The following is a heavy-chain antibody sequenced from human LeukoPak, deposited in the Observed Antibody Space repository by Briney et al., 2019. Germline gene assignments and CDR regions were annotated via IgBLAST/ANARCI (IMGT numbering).Heavy chain of an antibody. CDR2: IYYSGST. V-gene: IGHV4-59*01. Sequence: PSETLSLTCTVSGGSISSYYWSWIRQPPGKGLEWIGYIYYSGSTNYNPPLKSRVTISVDTSKNQFSLKLSSVTAADTAVYYCARGGRSTVTNPGDEYFQHWGQGTLVTVSS. D-gene: IGHD4-17*01. CDR3: ARGGRSTVTNPGDEYFQH. CDR1: GGSISSYY. J-gene: IGHJ1*01.